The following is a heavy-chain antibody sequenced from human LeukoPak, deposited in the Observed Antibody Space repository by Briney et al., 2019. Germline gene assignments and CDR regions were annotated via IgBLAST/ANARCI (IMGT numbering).Heavy chain of an antibody. Sequence: ASVKVSCKASGGTFSSYAISWVRQAPGQGLEWMGIINPSGGSTTYAQKFQGRVTMTRDMSTNTVYMEMSSLRSEDTAVYYCARWAIPSVKDDAFDMWGQGTMVTVSS. CDR2: INPSGGST. D-gene: IGHD2-2*01. J-gene: IGHJ3*02. CDR3: ARWAIPSVKDDAFDM. CDR1: GGTFSSYA. V-gene: IGHV1-46*01.